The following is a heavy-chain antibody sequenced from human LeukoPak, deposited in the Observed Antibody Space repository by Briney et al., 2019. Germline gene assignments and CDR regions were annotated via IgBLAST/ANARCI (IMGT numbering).Heavy chain of an antibody. J-gene: IGHJ4*02. CDR2: ISSSGATI. CDR1: GFIFRSYE. Sequence: GGSLRLSCAPSGFIFRSYEMNWVRQAPGKGRDWVSYISSSGATIYYADSVKGRFTISRDNAKNSLYLQLNSLRAEDTAVYYCARDIRGGPVATIMDYWGQGTLVTVSS. D-gene: IGHD5-12*01. CDR3: ARDIRGGPVATIMDY. V-gene: IGHV3-48*03.